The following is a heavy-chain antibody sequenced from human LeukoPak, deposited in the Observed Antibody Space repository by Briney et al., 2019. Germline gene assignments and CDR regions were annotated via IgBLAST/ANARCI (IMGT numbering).Heavy chain of an antibody. Sequence: PGGSLRLSCAASGFTFSSYAMSWVRQAPGKGLEWVSTVSGSGGSTYYADSVKGRFTISRDNSKNTLYLQMNSLRAEDTAVYYCAKDPVNYDSSGYYDYWGQGTLVTVSS. J-gene: IGHJ4*02. V-gene: IGHV3-23*01. CDR2: VSGSGGST. CDR3: AKDPVNYDSSGYYDY. CDR1: GFTFSSYA. D-gene: IGHD3-22*01.